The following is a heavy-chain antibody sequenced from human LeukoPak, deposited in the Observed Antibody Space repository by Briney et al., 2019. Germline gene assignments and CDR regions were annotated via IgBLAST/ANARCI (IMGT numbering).Heavy chain of an antibody. V-gene: IGHV3-23*01. Sequence: PGGSLRLSCAASGFSFSSLPMHWVRQAPGKGLEWVSGLSGSGGSTDYADSVKGRFTVSRDNSKNTLFLQMNSLRVEDTAIYYCAKERDYGPADYWGQGTLVTVSS. J-gene: IGHJ4*02. CDR1: GFSFSSLP. CDR3: AKERDYGPADY. D-gene: IGHD4/OR15-4a*01. CDR2: LSGSGGST.